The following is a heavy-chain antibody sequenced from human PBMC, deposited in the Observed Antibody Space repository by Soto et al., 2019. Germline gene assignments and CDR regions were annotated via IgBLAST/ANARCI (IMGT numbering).Heavy chain of an antibody. V-gene: IGHV4-59*01. CDR2: IYYNGST. D-gene: IGHD6-25*01. CDR1: GDSIKNFY. Sequence: SETLSLPGPVSGDSIKNFYWSWIRQPPGKTLEWIGYIYYNGSTTYNPSLESRVTMSVDTSKNQFSLKLSSVNAADTAVYYCAKYRRTEAEGFTLDYWGRGTLVTV. CDR3: AKYRRTEAEGFTLDY. J-gene: IGHJ4*02.